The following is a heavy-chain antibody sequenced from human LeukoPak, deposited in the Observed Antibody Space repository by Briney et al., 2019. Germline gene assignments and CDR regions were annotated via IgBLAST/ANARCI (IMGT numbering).Heavy chain of an antibody. J-gene: IGHJ6*02. V-gene: IGHV3-48*01. CDR3: AREASSSWYRNYYYYGMDV. Sequence: GGSLRLSCAASGFTFSSYSMNWVRQAPGKGLEWVSYISSSSSTIYYADSVKGRFTISRDNAKNSLYLQMNSLRAEDTAVYYCAREASSSWYRNYYYYGMDVWGQGTTVTVSS. D-gene: IGHD6-13*01. CDR2: ISSSSSTI. CDR1: GFTFSSYS.